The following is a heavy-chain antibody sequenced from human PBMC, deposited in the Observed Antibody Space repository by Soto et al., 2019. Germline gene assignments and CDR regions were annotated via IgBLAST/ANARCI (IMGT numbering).Heavy chain of an antibody. Sequence: QITLKESGPTLVKPTQTLTLTCTFSGFSLSTSGVGVGWIRQPPGKALEWLTLIWWDDDTRYNPPLNSRLTXTXDXXKNQVVLTMTNMDPVDTGTFYCAHTSSGNFYWFDSWGQGTLVTVSS. J-gene: IGHJ5*01. D-gene: IGHD3-22*01. CDR1: GFSLSTSGVG. CDR2: IWWDDDT. CDR3: AHTSSGNFYWFDS. V-gene: IGHV2-5*02.